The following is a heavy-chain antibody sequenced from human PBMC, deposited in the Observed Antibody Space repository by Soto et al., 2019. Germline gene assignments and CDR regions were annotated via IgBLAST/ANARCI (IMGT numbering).Heavy chain of an antibody. J-gene: IGHJ6*02. V-gene: IGHV4-31*03. CDR2: IYYSGST. CDR1: GGSISSGGYY. Sequence: QVQLQESGPGLVKPSQTLSLTCTVSGGSISSGGYYWSWIRQHPGKGLEWIGYIYYSGSTYYNPSLKIRVTISVDTSKNQFSLKLSSVTAADTAVYYCARDRTFVAVAGTAYYYYGMDVWGQGTTVTVSS. CDR3: ARDRTFVAVAGTAYYYYGMDV. D-gene: IGHD6-19*01.